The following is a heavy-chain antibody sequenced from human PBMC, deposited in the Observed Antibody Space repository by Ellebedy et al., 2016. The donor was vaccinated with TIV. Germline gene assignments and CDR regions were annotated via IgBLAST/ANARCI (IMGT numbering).Heavy chain of an antibody. Sequence: SETLSLXCTVSGGSISSYYWSWIRQPPGKGLEWIGYIYYSGSTNYNPSLKSRVTISVDTSKNQFSLKLSSVTAADTAVYYCARESCSSTSCYWSYWGQGTLVTVSS. V-gene: IGHV4-59*01. D-gene: IGHD2-2*01. CDR1: GGSISSYY. CDR3: ARESCSSTSCYWSY. CDR2: IYYSGST. J-gene: IGHJ4*02.